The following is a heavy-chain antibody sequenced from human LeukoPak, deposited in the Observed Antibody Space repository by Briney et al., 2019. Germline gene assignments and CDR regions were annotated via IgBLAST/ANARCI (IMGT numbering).Heavy chain of an antibody. CDR3: ARHLSDITSSPNY. J-gene: IGHJ4*02. Sequence: KNGESLKISCKGSGYSFSSYLIAWVRQMPGKGLEWRGVIYPRDSRTTYSTSFQDQVTISADKPISTANLQWTSLKASDTAMYYCARHLSDITSSPNYWGPGTLVTVSS. CDR2: IYPRDSRT. V-gene: IGHV5-51*01. CDR1: GYSFSSYL. D-gene: IGHD2-2*01.